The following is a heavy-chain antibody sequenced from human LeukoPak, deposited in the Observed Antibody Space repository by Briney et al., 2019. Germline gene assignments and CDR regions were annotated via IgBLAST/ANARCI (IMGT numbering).Heavy chain of an antibody. CDR1: GGSISRSRYY. D-gene: IGHD6-6*01. CDR2: IYYSGST. Sequence: SETLSLTCTVSGGSISRSRYYWGWIRQPPGKGLEWIGNIYYSGSTYYNPSLKSRVTISLDTSKNQFSLKLSSVTAADTAVYYCARRDIAARLNWFDPWGQGTLVTVSS. CDR3: ARRDIAARLNWFDP. J-gene: IGHJ5*02. V-gene: IGHV4-39*01.